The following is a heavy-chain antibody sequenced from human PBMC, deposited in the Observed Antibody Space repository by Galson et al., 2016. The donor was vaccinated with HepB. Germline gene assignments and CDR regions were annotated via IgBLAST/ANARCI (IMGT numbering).Heavy chain of an antibody. CDR3: ATGGGRRSKYYGMDV. V-gene: IGHV3-74*01. Sequence: SLRLSCAASGFTFSSYWMYWVRQAPGKGLVWVSRIDSDGITTAYADSVKGRFTISRDNAKNTLYLQMNSLSAEDTAVYYCATGGGRRSKYYGMDVWGPGTMVTVSS. D-gene: IGHD1-26*01. J-gene: IGHJ6*02. CDR2: IDSDGITT. CDR1: GFTFSSYW.